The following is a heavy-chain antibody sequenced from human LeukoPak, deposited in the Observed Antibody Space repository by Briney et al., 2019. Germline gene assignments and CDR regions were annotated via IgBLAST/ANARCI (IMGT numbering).Heavy chain of an antibody. D-gene: IGHD6-13*01. CDR1: GYTFTGYY. J-gene: IGHJ5*02. CDR2: INPNSGGT. V-gene: IGHV1-2*02. CDR3: ARPSIAAETWFDP. Sequence: ASVKVSCKASGYTFTGYYMHWVRQAPGQGLEWMGWINPNSGGTNHAQKFQGRVTMTRDTSISTAYMELSRLRSDDTAVYYCARPSIAAETWFDPWGQGTLVTVSS.